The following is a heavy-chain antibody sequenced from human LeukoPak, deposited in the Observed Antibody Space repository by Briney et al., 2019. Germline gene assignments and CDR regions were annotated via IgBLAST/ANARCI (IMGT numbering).Heavy chain of an antibody. D-gene: IGHD3-22*01. CDR1: GFTFSSYS. J-gene: IGHJ1*01. CDR2: ISSSSSYI. CDR3: ATYSSLNRREFQF. Sequence: GGSLRLSCAASGFTFSSYSMNWVRQAPGKGLEWVSSISSSSSYIYYADSVKGRFTISRDNAKNSLYLQMNSLRAEDTAVYYCATYSSLNRREFQFWGQGTLLTVSS. V-gene: IGHV3-21*01.